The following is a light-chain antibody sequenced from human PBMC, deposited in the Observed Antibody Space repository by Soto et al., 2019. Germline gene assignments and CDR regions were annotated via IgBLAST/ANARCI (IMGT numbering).Light chain of an antibody. J-gene: IGKJ3*01. Sequence: DIQMTQSPSSLSASVGDRVTITCRASQSISSYLNWYQQKPGKAPKLLIYDASSLQSGVPSRFSGSGSGTDFTLTISSLQPEDFATYYCQQKDTFGPGTKVDIK. CDR1: QSISSY. V-gene: IGKV1-39*01. CDR2: DAS. CDR3: QQKDT.